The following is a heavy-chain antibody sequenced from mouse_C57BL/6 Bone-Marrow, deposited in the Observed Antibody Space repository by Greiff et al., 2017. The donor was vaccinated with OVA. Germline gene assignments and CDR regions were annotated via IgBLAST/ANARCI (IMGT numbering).Heavy chain of an antibody. D-gene: IGHD2-5*01. J-gene: IGHJ4*01. CDR1: GFSLTSYG. V-gene: IGHV2-2*02. Sequence: VQLQQSGPGLVQPSQSLSITCTVSGFSLTSYGVHWVRPSPGKGLEWLGVIWSGGSTDYNAAFISRMSISKYNSKSQGIFKMNRQQANDTAIYNSATSNYPYYAMDYWGKGTSVTVAS. CDR2: IWSGGST. CDR3: ATSNYPYYAMDY.